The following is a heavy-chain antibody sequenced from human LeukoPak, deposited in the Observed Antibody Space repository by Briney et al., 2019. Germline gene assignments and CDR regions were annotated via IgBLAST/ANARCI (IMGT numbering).Heavy chain of an antibody. CDR2: INPSGGST. CDR3: ARVAAEVVGVPGAIGFGWLRRDYYYMDV. D-gene: IGHD2-2*02. CDR1: GYTFTSYY. Sequence: ASVKVSCKASGYTFTSYYMHWVRQAPGEGLEWMGIINPSGGSTSYAQKFQGRVTMTRDMSTSTVYMELSSLRSEDTAVYYCARVAAEVVGVPGAIGFGWLRRDYYYMDVWGKGATVTVSS. V-gene: IGHV1-46*01. J-gene: IGHJ6*03.